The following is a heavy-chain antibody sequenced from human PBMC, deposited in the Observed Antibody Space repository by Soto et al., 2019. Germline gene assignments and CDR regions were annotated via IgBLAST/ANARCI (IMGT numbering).Heavy chain of an antibody. D-gene: IGHD6-13*01. J-gene: IGHJ3*02. CDR3: AREQQLGAFDI. CDR1: GFTFSSYD. Sequence: GGSMRLSCAASGFTFSSYDVHWVRQATGKGLEWVSAIGTAGDTYYPGSVKGRFTISRENAKNSLYLQMNSLRAGDTAVYYCAREQQLGAFDIWGQGTMVTVSS. CDR2: IGTAGDT. V-gene: IGHV3-13*01.